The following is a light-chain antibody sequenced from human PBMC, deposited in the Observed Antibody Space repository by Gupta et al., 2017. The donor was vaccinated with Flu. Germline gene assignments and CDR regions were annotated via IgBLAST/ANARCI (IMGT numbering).Light chain of an antibody. CDR2: DVS. CDR1: SSDVGGYNY. Sequence: SSDVGGYNYVSWFQQHPGAAPKLMIYDVSKRPSGVPDRFSGSKSGNTASLTISGLQAEDEADYYCCSYAGSYTWVFGGGTKLTVL. J-gene: IGLJ3*02. V-gene: IGLV2-11*01. CDR3: CSYAGSYTWV.